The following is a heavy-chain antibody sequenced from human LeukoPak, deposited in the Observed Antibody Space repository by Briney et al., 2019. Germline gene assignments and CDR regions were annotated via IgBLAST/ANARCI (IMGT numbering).Heavy chain of an antibody. CDR2: IYYSGST. J-gene: IGHJ6*03. V-gene: IGHV4-39*01. D-gene: IGHD5-18*01. Sequence: SETLSLTCTVSGGSISSSSYYWGWIRQPPGKGLEWIGSIYYSGSTYYNPSLKSRVTISVDPSKNQFSLKLSSVTAADTAVYYCARHSGYSYGYAYYYYYMDVWGKGTAVTVSS. CDR3: ARHSGYSYGYAYYYYYMDV. CDR1: GGSISSSSYY.